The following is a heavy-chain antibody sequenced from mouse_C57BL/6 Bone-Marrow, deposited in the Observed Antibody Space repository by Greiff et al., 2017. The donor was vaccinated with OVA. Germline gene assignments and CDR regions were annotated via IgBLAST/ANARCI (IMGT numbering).Heavy chain of an antibody. J-gene: IGHJ3*01. CDR3: ARGDLIYYYGSSFLFAY. Sequence: VQLQQSGPKLVRPGVSVKISCKGSGYTFTDYAMHWVKQSHAKSLEWIGVISTYYGDASYNQKFKDKATMTVDKSSSTAYMELARLTSEDSAVYYCARGDLIYYYGSSFLFAYWGQGTLVTVSA. D-gene: IGHD1-1*01. CDR1: GYTFTDYA. V-gene: IGHV1-67*01. CDR2: ISTYYGDA.